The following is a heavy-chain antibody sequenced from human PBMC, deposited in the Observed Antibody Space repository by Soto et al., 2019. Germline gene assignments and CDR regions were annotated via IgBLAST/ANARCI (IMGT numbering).Heavy chain of an antibody. V-gene: IGHV4-34*01. CDR2: VNHIGIT. D-gene: IGHD4-17*01. J-gene: IGHJ1*01. CDR3: ARKGALLIGDQGVYFQH. CDR1: GGSFSGYY. Sequence: QVQLQQWGAGLLKPSETLSLTCAVYGGSFSGYYWSWIRQTPGKGLEWIGEVNHIGITNYSPSLKMRVTISADSSRNQFSLKLSSVTVADTAIYYCARKGALLIGDQGVYFQHWGQGTPVTVSS.